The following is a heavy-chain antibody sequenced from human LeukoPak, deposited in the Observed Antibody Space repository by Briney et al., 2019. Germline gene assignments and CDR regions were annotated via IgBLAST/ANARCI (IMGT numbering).Heavy chain of an antibody. CDR2: ISYDGSNK. Sequence: GRSLRLSCAASGFTFSSYAMHWVRQAPGKGLEWVAVISYDGSNKYYADSVKGRFTISRDNSKNTLYLQMNSLRAEDTAVYYCARDQPYYYYYMDVWGRGTTVTVSS. J-gene: IGHJ6*03. CDR1: GFTFSSYA. V-gene: IGHV3-30-3*01. CDR3: ARDQPYYYYYMDV.